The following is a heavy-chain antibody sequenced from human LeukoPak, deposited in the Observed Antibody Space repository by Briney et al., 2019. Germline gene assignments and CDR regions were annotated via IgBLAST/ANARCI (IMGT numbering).Heavy chain of an antibody. CDR1: GFTFSSYE. J-gene: IGHJ4*02. CDR2: ISSSGSTI. CDR3: ANNKGSPTPY. D-gene: IGHD2/OR15-2a*01. Sequence: PGGSLRLSCAASGFTFSSYEMNWVRQAPGKGLEWVSYISSSGSTIYYADSVKGRFTISRDNAKNSLYLQMNSLRAEDTAVYYCANNKGSPTPYWGQGTLVTVSS. V-gene: IGHV3-48*03.